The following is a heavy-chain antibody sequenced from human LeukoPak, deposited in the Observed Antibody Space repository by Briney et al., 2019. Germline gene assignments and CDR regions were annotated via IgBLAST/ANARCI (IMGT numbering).Heavy chain of an antibody. J-gene: IGHJ5*02. CDR1: GGTFSSYA. V-gene: IGHV1-69*13. D-gene: IGHD2-21*02. CDR2: IIPIFGTA. Sequence: GASVKVSCKASGGTFSSYAISWVRQAPGQGLEWMGGIIPIFGTANYAQKFQGRVTITADESTSTAYMELSSLRSEDTAVYYCARSGDCYFGCDWFDPWGQGTLVIVSS. CDR3: ARSGDCYFGCDWFDP.